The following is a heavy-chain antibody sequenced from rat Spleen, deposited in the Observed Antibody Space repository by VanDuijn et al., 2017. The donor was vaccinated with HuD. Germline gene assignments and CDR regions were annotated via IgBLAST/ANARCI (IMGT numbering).Heavy chain of an antibody. CDR3: ARDRGYSADYWFAY. V-gene: IGHV5-19*01. D-gene: IGHD1-11*01. CDR2: ISPSGGSS. Sequence: EVQLVESGGGLVQPGGSLKLSCAASGFTFSNFGMHWIRQAPTKGLEWVASISPSGGSSYYRDSVKGRLTISRDNAKSTLYLQMDSLKSEDTATYFCARDRGYSADYWFAYWGQGSLVTVSS. CDR1: GFTFSNFG. J-gene: IGHJ3*01.